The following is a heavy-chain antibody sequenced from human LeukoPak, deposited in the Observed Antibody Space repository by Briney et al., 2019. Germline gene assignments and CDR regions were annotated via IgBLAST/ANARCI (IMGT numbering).Heavy chain of an antibody. CDR3: VRAGGAYCGGDCFER. Sequence: GGSLRLSCAASGFPFNTYFMHWVRQAPGKGLEWVATVSNDGTNKFYADSVKGRFTISRDNSKNTLYLQMNSLTAEDTAVYYCVRAGGAYCGGDCFERWGLGTLATVSS. CDR2: VSNDGTNK. J-gene: IGHJ4*02. V-gene: IGHV3-30-3*01. CDR1: GFPFNTYF. D-gene: IGHD2-21*01.